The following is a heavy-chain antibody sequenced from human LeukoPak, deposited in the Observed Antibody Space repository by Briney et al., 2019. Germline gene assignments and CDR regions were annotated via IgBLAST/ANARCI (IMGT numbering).Heavy chain of an antibody. CDR2: IYYSGST. CDR1: GGAISSYY. D-gene: IGHD2-8*02. J-gene: IGHJ4*02. V-gene: IGHV4-59*01. CDR3: AAFDTGFDY. Sequence: SETLSLTCTVSGGAISSYYWSWIRQPPGKGLEWIGYIYYSGSTNYNPSLKSRVTISVDTSKNQFSLKLSSVTAADTAVYYCAAFDTGFDYWGQGTLVTVSS.